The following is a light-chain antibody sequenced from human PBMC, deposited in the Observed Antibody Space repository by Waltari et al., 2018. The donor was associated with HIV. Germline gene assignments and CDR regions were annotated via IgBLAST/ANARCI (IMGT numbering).Light chain of an antibody. CDR1: SSSVDTF. CDR2: DVS. CDR3: CSHAGNLIFA. Sequence: QSALTQPHSVSGSPGQSLTISCTGTSSSVDTFVSWYQHHPGQAPKVIIYDVSKRPSGVPDHFAGSKSGNTAFLTISGLQAEDEADYHCCSHAGNLIFAFGTGTKVTVL. J-gene: IGLJ1*01. V-gene: IGLV2-11*01.